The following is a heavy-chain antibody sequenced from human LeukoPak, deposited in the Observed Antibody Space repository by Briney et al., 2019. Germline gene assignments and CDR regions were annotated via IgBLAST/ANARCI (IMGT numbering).Heavy chain of an antibody. CDR3: ARDRFHTIMATSYAFDI. V-gene: IGHV4-31*03. CDR1: GGSISSGGYY. J-gene: IGHJ3*02. Sequence: PSETLSLTCTVSGGSISSGGYYWSWIRQHPGKGLEWIGYIYYSGSTYYNPSLKSRVTTSVDTSKNQFSLKLSSVTAADTAVYYCARDRFHTIMATSYAFDIWGQGTMVTVSS. D-gene: IGHD5-12*01. CDR2: IYYSGST.